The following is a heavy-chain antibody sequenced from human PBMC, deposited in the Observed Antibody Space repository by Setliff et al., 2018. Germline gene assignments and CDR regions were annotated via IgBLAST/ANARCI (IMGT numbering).Heavy chain of an antibody. CDR3: SRLVRYCTTTTCQRASGGEF. D-gene: IGHD2-2*01. CDR1: GYKFNDYA. J-gene: IGHJ4*02. CDR2: ISAYSGTT. V-gene: IGHV1-18*01. Sequence: ASVKVSCKTSGYKFNDYAISWVRQGPGQGLEWMGWISAYSGTTYYAQKLHDRVTLTTDTSTSTAYMELRSLGTDDTAVYYCSRLVRYCTTTTCQRASGGEFWGQGTLVTVSS.